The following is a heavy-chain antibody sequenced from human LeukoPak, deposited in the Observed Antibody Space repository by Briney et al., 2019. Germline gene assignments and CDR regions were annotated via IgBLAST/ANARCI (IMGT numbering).Heavy chain of an antibody. CDR2: MNPNSGNT. V-gene: IGHV1-8*01. CDR1: GYTFTSYD. D-gene: IGHD5-12*01. Sequence: ASVKVSCKASGYTFTSYDINWVRQATGQGLEWMGWMNPNSGNTGYAQKFQGRVTMTRNTSISTAYMELSSLRSEDTAVYYCARADRDVGLVATITDYYYYYMDVWGKGTTVTVSS. CDR3: ARADRDVGLVATITDYYYYYMDV. J-gene: IGHJ6*03.